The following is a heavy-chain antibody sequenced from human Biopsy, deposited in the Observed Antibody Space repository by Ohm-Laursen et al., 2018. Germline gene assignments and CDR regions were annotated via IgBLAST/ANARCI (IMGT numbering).Heavy chain of an antibody. Sequence: SDTLSLTCTVSGGYFTGHYWTWIRQPPGQGLEWFGHISHTGYTSYKSSLKSRVTISLDTPRKHFSLRLTSLAAADTAVYYCARGSNEYGGLYFPHWGQGTLVTVSS. CDR3: ARGSNEYGGLYFPH. V-gene: IGHV4-59*11. CDR2: ISHTGYT. D-gene: IGHD4-23*01. CDR1: GGYFTGHY. J-gene: IGHJ1*01.